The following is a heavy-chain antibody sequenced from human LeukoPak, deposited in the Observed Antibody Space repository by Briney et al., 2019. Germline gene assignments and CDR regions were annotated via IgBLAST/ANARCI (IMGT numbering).Heavy chain of an antibody. CDR1: GFTFSSYA. D-gene: IGHD3-22*01. V-gene: IGHV3-30*04. CDR3: ARTGPAYDSSGQPLH. Sequence: GGSLRLSCAASGFTFSSYAMHWVRQAPGKGLEWVAVISYDGSNKYYADSVKGRFTISRDNSKNTLYLQMNSLRAEDTAVYYCARTGPAYDSSGQPLHWGQGTLVTVSS. J-gene: IGHJ4*02. CDR2: ISYDGSNK.